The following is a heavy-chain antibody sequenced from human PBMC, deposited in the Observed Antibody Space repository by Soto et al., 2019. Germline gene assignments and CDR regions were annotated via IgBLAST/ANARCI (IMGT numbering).Heavy chain of an antibody. CDR3: ARDGGYCSGGSCLDV. V-gene: IGHV3-30-3*01. CDR1: GFTFSNYA. J-gene: IGHJ6*02. CDR2: ISYDGSNK. Sequence: PGGSLRLSCASSGFTFSNYAMHLVRQAPGKGLEWVAVISYDGSNKYYADSVKGRFTISRDNSKNTLYLQMNSLRTEDTAVYYCARDGGYCSGGSCLDVWGQGTTVTVSS. D-gene: IGHD2-15*01.